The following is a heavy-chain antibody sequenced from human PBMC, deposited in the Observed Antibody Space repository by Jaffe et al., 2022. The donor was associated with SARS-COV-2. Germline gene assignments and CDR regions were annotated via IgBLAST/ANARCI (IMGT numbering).Heavy chain of an antibody. D-gene: IGHD4-17*01. CDR1: GFTFSSYA. Sequence: EVQLLESGGGLVQPGGSLRLSCAASGFTFSSYAMSWVRQAPGKGLEWVSAISGSGGSTYYADSVKGRFTISRDNSKNTLYLQMNSLRAEDTAVYYCAKDAYGDPDHYYYYGMDVWGQGTTVTVSS. CDR2: ISGSGGST. CDR3: AKDAYGDPDHYYYYGMDV. V-gene: IGHV3-23*01. J-gene: IGHJ6*02.